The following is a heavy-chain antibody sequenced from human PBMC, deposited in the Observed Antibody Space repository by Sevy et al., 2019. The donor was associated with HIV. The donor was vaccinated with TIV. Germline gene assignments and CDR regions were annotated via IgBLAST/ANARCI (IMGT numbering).Heavy chain of an antibody. D-gene: IGHD2-15*01. Sequence: ASVKDSCKASGGTFSSYAISWVRQPPGQGLEWMGGIIPIFGTANYAQKFQGRVTITADESTSTAYMELSSLRSEDTAVYYCARDLVVVAATLHYYYYGMDVWGQGTTVTVSS. J-gene: IGHJ6*02. V-gene: IGHV1-69*13. CDR3: ARDLVVVAATLHYYYYGMDV. CDR1: GGTFSSYA. CDR2: IIPIFGTA.